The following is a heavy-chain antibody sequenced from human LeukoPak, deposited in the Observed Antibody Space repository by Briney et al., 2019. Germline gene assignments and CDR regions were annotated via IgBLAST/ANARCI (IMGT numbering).Heavy chain of an antibody. CDR2: IYHSGST. D-gene: IGHD5-12*01. Sequence: SETLSLTCTVSGYSISSGYYWGWIRQPPGQGLEWIGSIYHSGSTYYNPSLKSRVTISVDTSKNQFSLKLSSVTAADTAVYYCARVGFVGAATTDVWGKGTTVTVSS. CDR1: GYSISSGYY. V-gene: IGHV4-38-2*02. CDR3: ARVGFVGAATTDV. J-gene: IGHJ6*04.